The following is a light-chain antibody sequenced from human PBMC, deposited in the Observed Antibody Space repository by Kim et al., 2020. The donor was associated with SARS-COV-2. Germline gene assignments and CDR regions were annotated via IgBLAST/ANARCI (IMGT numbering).Light chain of an antibody. CDR2: DVN. Sequence: GQAITISCTGSSSDVGGYNYVSWYQHHPGKVPKLIIYDVNKWPSGISDRFSGSKSGNTASLTISGLQAEDEADYYCSSYTSSSTFVFGTGTKVTVL. CDR3: SSYTSSSTFV. V-gene: IGLV2-14*03. CDR1: SSDVGGYNY. J-gene: IGLJ1*01.